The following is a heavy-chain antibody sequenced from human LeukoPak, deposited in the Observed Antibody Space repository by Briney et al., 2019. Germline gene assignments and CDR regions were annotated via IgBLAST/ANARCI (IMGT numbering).Heavy chain of an antibody. V-gene: IGHV3-53*04. CDR1: GFTVSSNY. CDR3: ARLSNYGASSGNFDN. Sequence: GGSLRLSCAASGFTVSSNYMSWVRQAPGKGLEWVSVIYSGGSTYYADSVKGRFTISRHNYKNTLYLQMNSLRAEDTAVYYCARLSNYGASSGNFDNWGQGTLVTVSS. D-gene: IGHD4-23*01. J-gene: IGHJ4*02. CDR2: IYSGGST.